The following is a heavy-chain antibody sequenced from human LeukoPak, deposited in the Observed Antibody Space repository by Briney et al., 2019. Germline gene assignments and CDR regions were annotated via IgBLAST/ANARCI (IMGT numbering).Heavy chain of an antibody. CDR1: GYTFTSYD. J-gene: IGHJ4*02. V-gene: IGHV1-8*01. Sequence: VKVTCDASGYTFTSYDINWVRQATGRGLEWMGWMNPNSGNTGYAQKFQGRVTMTRNTSISTAYLELSSLRSEDTAVYYCASSRGWSLTGGYYFDYWGQGTLVTVSS. CDR3: ASSRGWSLTGGYYFDY. D-gene: IGHD6-19*01. CDR2: MNPNSGNT.